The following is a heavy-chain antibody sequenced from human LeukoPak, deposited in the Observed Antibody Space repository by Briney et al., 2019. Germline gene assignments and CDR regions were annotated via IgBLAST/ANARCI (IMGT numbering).Heavy chain of an antibody. J-gene: IGHJ6*02. CDR2: ISSSSSYI. CDR1: GFTFSSYS. D-gene: IGHD4-11*01. V-gene: IGHV3-21*01. Sequence: PGGSLRLSCAASGFTFSSYSMNWARQAPGKGLEWVSSISSSSSYIYYADSVKGRFTISRDNAKNSLYLQMNSLRAEDTAVYYCASGFDYSNYVFGMDVWGQGTTVTVSS. CDR3: ASGFDYSNYVFGMDV.